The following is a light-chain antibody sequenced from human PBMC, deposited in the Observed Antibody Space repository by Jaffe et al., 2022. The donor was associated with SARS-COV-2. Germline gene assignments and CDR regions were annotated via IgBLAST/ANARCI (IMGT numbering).Light chain of an antibody. V-gene: IGKV3-20*01. CDR2: GAS. CDR3: QQYGTSPPMYT. J-gene: IGKJ2*01. CDR1: QSISSDY. Sequence: EIVLTQSPGALSLSPGERATLSCRASQSISSDYLAWFQQKPGQAPRLLIRGASTRATGIPDRFSGSGSGTDFTLTISRLEPEDFAVYYCQQYGTSPPMYTFGQGTKLEIK.